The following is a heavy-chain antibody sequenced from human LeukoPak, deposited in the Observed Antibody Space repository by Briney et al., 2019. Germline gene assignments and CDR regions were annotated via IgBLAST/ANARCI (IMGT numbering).Heavy chain of an antibody. D-gene: IGHD2-15*01. Sequence: GGSLRLSCAASGFTFRSYDMHWVRQATGKGLEWVSGIGTAGEIYYPGSVKGRFTISRENAKNSLYLQMNSLRAEDTAVYYCARDGGGYCSGGSCYSAKILDYWGQGTLVTVSS. V-gene: IGHV3-13*01. CDR3: ARDGGGYCSGGSCYSAKILDY. CDR2: IGTAGEI. CDR1: GFTFRSYD. J-gene: IGHJ4*02.